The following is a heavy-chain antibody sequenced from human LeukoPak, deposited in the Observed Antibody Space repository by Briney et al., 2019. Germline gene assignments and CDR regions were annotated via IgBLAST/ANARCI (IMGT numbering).Heavy chain of an antibody. Sequence: AGGSLRLSCTASGFTFSSYSLNWVRQAPGKGLEWVSSVSTGSNYIYYADSVKGRFTISRDNDKNSLYLQMNSLRVEDTAVYYCAKYYDSSGYYYFDYWGQGTLVTVSS. CDR3: AKYYDSSGYYYFDY. CDR1: GFTFSSYS. CDR2: VSTGSNYI. V-gene: IGHV3-21*01. J-gene: IGHJ4*02. D-gene: IGHD3-22*01.